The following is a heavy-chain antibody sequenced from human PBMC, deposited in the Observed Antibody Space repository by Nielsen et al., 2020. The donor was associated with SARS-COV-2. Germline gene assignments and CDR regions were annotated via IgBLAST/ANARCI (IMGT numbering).Heavy chain of an antibody. CDR1: GDSVSSNSAA. V-gene: IGHV6-1*01. D-gene: IGHD4-17*01. J-gene: IGHJ6*03. CDR2: TYYRSKWYN. Sequence: SETLSLTCAISGDSVSSNSAAWNWIRQSPSRGLEWLGRTYYRSKWYNDYAVSVKSRITINPDTSKNQFSPHLNSVTPEDTAVYYCARARGAYGDYYYYYYTDVWGKGTTVTVSS. CDR3: ARARGAYGDYYYYYYTDV.